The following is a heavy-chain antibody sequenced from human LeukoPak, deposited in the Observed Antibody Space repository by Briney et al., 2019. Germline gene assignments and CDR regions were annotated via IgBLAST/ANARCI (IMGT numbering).Heavy chain of an antibody. Sequence: ASVKVSCKASGYTFTSYAMHWVRQAPGQRLEWMGWINAGNGNTKYSQKFQGRVTITRDISASTAYMELSSLRSEDTAVYYCARDLRVHSISYYYGSGPPVYWGQGTLVTVSS. CDR2: INAGNGNT. CDR3: ARDLRVHSISYYYGSGPPVY. CDR1: GYTFTSYA. J-gene: IGHJ4*02. V-gene: IGHV1-3*01. D-gene: IGHD3-10*01.